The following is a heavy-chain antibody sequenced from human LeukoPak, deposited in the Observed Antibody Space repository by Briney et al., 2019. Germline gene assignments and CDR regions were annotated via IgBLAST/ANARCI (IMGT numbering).Heavy chain of an antibody. J-gene: IGHJ5*02. Sequence: PGGSLRLSCAASGFTSSSYSMNWVRQAPGKGLEWVSSISSSSSYIYYADSVKGRFTISRDNAKNSLYLQMNSLRAEDMAVYYCAREAYCGGDCYPYNWFDPWGQGTLVTVSS. CDR3: AREAYCGGDCYPYNWFDP. V-gene: IGHV3-21*01. CDR2: ISSSSSYI. D-gene: IGHD2-21*02. CDR1: GFTSSSYS.